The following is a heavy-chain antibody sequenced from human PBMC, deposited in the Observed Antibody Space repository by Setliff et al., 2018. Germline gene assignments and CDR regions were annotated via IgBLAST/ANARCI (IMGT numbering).Heavy chain of an antibody. J-gene: IGHJ4*01. V-gene: IGHV4-39*01. CDR1: NGSISISDFY. D-gene: IGHD3-10*01. Sequence: SETLSLTCTVSNGSISISDFYWGWIRQSPGKGLEWIGSIYYTGDTWYKQSLEGRVTISVDTSKNQFSLGLTPVTAADTAVYYCARQAGLRGYYGSNSLYYFDFWGRGTLVTAPQ. CDR2: IYYTGDT. CDR3: ARQAGLRGYYGSNSLYYFDF.